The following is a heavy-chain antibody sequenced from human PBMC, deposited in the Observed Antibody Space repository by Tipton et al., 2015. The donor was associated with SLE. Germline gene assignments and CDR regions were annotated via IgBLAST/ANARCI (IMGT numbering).Heavy chain of an antibody. D-gene: IGHD3-10*01. CDR1: GDLISHSNYY. CDR2: IYSSGST. Sequence: TLSLTCTVSGDLISHSNYYWGWIRQPPGKGLEWIGYIYSSGSTNYNPSLKSRVTISVDTSKNQFSLKLSSVTAADTAVYYCARGLAMVRGDSMDYWGQGTLVTVSS. J-gene: IGHJ4*02. CDR3: ARGLAMVRGDSMDY. V-gene: IGHV4-61*05.